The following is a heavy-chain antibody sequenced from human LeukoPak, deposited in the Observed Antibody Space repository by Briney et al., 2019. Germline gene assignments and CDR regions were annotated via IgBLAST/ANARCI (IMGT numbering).Heavy chain of an antibody. D-gene: IGHD1-14*01. V-gene: IGHV3-23*01. CDR2: ISGGGGRT. CDR3: AKPARTDYADY. CDR1: GFTFSSYS. Sequence: RTGGSLRLSCAASGFTFSSYSFNWVRQAPGKGLEWVSGISGGGGRTYYADSVKGRFTISRDNSKNTLYLQMNSLRAEDTALYYCAKPARTDYADYWGQGTLVTVSS. J-gene: IGHJ4*02.